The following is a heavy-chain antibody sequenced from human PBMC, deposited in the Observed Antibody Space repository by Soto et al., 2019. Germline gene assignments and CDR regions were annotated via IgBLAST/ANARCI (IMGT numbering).Heavy chain of an antibody. CDR2: ISGSGGST. D-gene: IGHD3-10*01. CDR1: GFTFSSYA. Sequence: GGSLRHSCASSGFTFSSYAMIWVRQATGKGLEWVSAISGSGGSTYYADSVKGRFTISRDNSKNTLYLQMNSLRAEDTAVYYCAKGASGYYYYGMDVWGQGTTVTVSS. J-gene: IGHJ6*02. V-gene: IGHV3-23*01. CDR3: AKGASGYYYYGMDV.